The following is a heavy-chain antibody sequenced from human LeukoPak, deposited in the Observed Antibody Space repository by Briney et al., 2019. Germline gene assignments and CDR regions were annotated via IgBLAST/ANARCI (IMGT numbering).Heavy chain of an antibody. V-gene: IGHV4-39*01. CDR1: GGSISSSSYY. CDR3: ARTVVPAAIPLYYYYYMDV. Sequence: SETLSLTCTVSGGSISSSSYYWGWIRQPPGKGLEWLGSIYYSGSTYYNPSLKSRVTISVDTSKNQFSLKLSSVTAADTAVYYCARTVVPAAIPLYYYYYMDVWGKGTTVTVSS. D-gene: IGHD2-2*02. J-gene: IGHJ6*03. CDR2: IYYSGST.